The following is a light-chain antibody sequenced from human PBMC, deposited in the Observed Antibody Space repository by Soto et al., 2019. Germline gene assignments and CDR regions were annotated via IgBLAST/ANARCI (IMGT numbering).Light chain of an antibody. CDR3: QQYNSYSACT. J-gene: IGKJ4*01. V-gene: IGKV1-5*01. CDR2: DAS. CDR1: QSISSW. Sequence: DIQMTQSPSTLSASVGDRVTITCRASQSISSWLAWYQQKPGKAPKLLIYDASSLESGVPSRFSGSGSGTEFTLTISSLQPDDFATYYCQQYNSYSACTFGGGTKVDIK.